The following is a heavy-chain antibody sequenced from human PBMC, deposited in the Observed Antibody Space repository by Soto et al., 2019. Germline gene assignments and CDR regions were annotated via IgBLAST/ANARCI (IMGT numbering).Heavy chain of an antibody. CDR3: ARGGYYDFWSGYSGFYYGMDV. D-gene: IGHD3-3*01. CDR2: INPSGGST. Sequence: GASVKVSCKASGYTFTSYYMHWVRQAPGQGLEWMGIINPSGGSTSYAQKFQGRVTMTRDTSTSTVYMELSSLRSEDTAVYYCARGGYYDFWSGYSGFYYGMDVWGQGTTVTVSS. V-gene: IGHV1-46*01. J-gene: IGHJ6*02. CDR1: GYTFTSYY.